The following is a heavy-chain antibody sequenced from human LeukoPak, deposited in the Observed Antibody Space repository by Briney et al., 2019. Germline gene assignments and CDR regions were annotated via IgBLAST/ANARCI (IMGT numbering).Heavy chain of an antibody. CDR1: GGTFSSYA. Sequence: SVKVSYKASGGTFSSYAISWVRQAPGQGLEWMGRIIPIFDIANYAQKFQGRVTITADKSTSTAYMELSSLRSEDTAVYYCARGHCSGGSCYRAPQRPNWFDPWGQGTLVTVSS. CDR3: ARGHCSGGSCYRAPQRPNWFDP. CDR2: IIPIFDIA. V-gene: IGHV1-69*04. D-gene: IGHD2-15*01. J-gene: IGHJ5*02.